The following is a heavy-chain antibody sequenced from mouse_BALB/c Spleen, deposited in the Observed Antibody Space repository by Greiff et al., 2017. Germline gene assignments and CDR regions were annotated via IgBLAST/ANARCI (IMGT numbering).Heavy chain of an antibody. Sequence: VQVVESGAELVRPGVSVKISCKGSGYTFTDYAMHWVKQSHAKSLEWIGVISTYYGDASYNQKFKGKATMTVDKSSSTAYMELARLTSEDSAIYYCARSEIYYYGSDAMDYWGQGTSVTVSS. J-gene: IGHJ4*01. D-gene: IGHD1-1*01. CDR1: GYTFTDYA. CDR3: ARSEIYYYGSDAMDY. V-gene: IGHV1S137*01. CDR2: ISTYYGDA.